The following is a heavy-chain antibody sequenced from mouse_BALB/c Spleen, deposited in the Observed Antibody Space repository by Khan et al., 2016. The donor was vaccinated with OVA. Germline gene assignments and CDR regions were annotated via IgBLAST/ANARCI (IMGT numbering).Heavy chain of an antibody. CDR1: GFSLSRYN. CDR2: IWGGGGT. J-gene: IGHJ4*01. Sequence: QVQLKESGPGLVAPSQSLSITCTVSGFSLSRYNIHWVRQPPGKGLEWLGMIWGGGGTDYNSTLKSRLSIRKDNSKSQVQIKMNSLQTNDTAMYYCARAYYRYDGYYAMDYWGQGTSVTVSS. D-gene: IGHD2-14*01. V-gene: IGHV2-6-4*01. CDR3: ARAYYRYDGYYAMDY.